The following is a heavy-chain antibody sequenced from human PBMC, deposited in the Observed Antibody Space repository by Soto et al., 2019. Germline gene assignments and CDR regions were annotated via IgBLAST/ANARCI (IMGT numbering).Heavy chain of an antibody. CDR3: ARDIVVVVAAMDNGFDP. CDR1: GYTFTSSG. D-gene: IGHD2-15*01. CDR2: ISAYNGNT. Sequence: GVSVKASAKASGYTFTSSGLSWVQQAPGQGLEWMGWISAYNGNTNYAQKLQGRVTMTTDTSTSTAYMELRSLRSDATAVYYSARDIVVVVAAMDNGFDPWGQGTLVTVSS. J-gene: IGHJ5*02. V-gene: IGHV1-18*01.